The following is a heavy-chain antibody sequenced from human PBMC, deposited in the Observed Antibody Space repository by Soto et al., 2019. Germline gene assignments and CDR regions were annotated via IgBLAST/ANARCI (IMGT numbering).Heavy chain of an antibody. D-gene: IGHD2-15*01. J-gene: IGHJ6*02. V-gene: IGHV1-69*12. Sequence: QVQLVQSGAEVKKPGSSVKVSCKACGGTFSTYAISWVRQAPGQGLEWMGGIIPIFGTADYAQKFQGRVTITADESTSTAYMELSSLRSQDTAVYYCARHPGRPYYYYGMDVWGQGTTVTVSS. CDR1: GGTFSTYA. CDR2: IIPIFGTA. CDR3: ARHPGRPYYYYGMDV.